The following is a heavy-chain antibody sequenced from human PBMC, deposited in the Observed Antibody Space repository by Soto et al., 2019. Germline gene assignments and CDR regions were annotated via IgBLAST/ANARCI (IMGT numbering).Heavy chain of an antibody. J-gene: IGHJ4*02. D-gene: IGHD4-17*01. CDR2: IYYSGST. V-gene: IGHV4-39*01. CDR1: GGSISSSSYY. Sequence: QLQLQESGPGLVKPSETLSLTCTVSGGSISSSSYYWGWIRQPPGKGLEWIGSIYYSGSTYYNPSLKSRVTISVDTSKNQFSLKLSSVTAADTAVYYCARHQTTVTTAFCYWGQGTLVTVSS. CDR3: ARHQTTVTTAFCY.